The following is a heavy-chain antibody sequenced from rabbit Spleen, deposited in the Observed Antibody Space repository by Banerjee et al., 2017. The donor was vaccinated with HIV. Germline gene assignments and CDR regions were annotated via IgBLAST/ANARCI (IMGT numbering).Heavy chain of an antibody. CDR1: GFSLSSYD. V-gene: IGHV1S69*01. D-gene: IGHD1-1*01. CDR3: ARYYNDNVFFGFDI. Sequence: QSVEESGGRLVTPGTPLTLTCTVSGFSLSSYDMTWVRQAPGKGLEYIGFVNIGSSAYYANWAKGRFTISKTSTTVDLEMTSLTTEDTATYFCARYYNDNVFFGFDIWGQGTLVTVS. CDR2: VNIGSSA. J-gene: IGHJ4*02.